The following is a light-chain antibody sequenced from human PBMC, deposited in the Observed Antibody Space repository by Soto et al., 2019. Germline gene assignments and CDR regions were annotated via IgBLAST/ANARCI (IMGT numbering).Light chain of an antibody. V-gene: IGLV2-14*01. J-gene: IGLJ3*02. Sequence: QSVLTQSASVSGSPGQSITISCTGTSSDVGGYHYVSWYQQHPGKAPKLIIYDVSNRPSGVSTRFSGSKSGNTASLTISGLQADEEADYCCSSYTSTNSWVFGGGTKVTVL. CDR2: DVS. CDR1: SSDVGGYHY. CDR3: SSYTSTNSWV.